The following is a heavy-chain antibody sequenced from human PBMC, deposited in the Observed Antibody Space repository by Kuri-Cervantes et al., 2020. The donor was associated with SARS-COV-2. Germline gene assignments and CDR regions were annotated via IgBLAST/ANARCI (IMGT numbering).Heavy chain of an antibody. CDR2: INHSGST. CDR1: GGSFGGYY. D-gene: IGHD3-10*01. CDR3: ARFEEFFDY. J-gene: IGHJ4*02. V-gene: IGHV4-34*01. Sequence: SETLSLTCAVYGGSFGGYYWSWIRQPPGKGLEWIGEINHSGSTNYNPSLKSRVTISVDTSKNQFSLKLSSVTAADTAVYYCARFEEFFDYWGQGTLVTVSS.